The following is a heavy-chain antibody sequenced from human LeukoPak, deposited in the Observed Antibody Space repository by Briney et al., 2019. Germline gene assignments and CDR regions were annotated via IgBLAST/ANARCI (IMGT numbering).Heavy chain of an antibody. V-gene: IGHV3-49*04. CDR1: GFTFGDYA. J-gene: IGHJ4*02. D-gene: IGHD4-17*01. CDR3: TGTTVTTVDYFDY. Sequence: GGSLRLSCPASGFTFGDYAXSRVXXAPXKXXEXVGXXRGEAYGGTTKYAASVKGRFTISRDDSKSIAYLQMNSLKTEDTAVYYCTGTTVTTVDYFDYWGQGTLVTVSS. CDR2: XRGEAYGGTT.